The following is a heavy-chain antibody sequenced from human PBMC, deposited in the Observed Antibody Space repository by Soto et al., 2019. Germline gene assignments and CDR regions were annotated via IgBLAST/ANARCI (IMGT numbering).Heavy chain of an antibody. Sequence: GGSLRLSCAASGFTFSSYGMHWVRQAPGKGLEWVAVIWYDGSNKYYADSVKGRFTISRDNSKNTLYLQMNSLRAEDTAVYYCARTYYYDSSGYYYDPPIYGMDVWGQGTTVTVSS. CDR2: IWYDGSNK. J-gene: IGHJ6*02. CDR3: ARTYYYDSSGYYYDPPIYGMDV. CDR1: GFTFSSYG. D-gene: IGHD3-22*01. V-gene: IGHV3-33*01.